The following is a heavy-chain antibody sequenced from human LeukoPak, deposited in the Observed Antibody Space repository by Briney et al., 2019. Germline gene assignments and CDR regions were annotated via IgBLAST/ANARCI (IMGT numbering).Heavy chain of an antibody. J-gene: IGHJ4*02. V-gene: IGHV3-21*01. Sequence: TGGSLRLSCAASGFTFSSYSMNWVRQAPGKGLEWVSSISSSSSYIYYADSVKGRFTISRDNSKNTLYLQMNSLRAEDTAVYYCARDPRYSSTWYYFDYWGQGTLVTVSS. D-gene: IGHD6-13*01. CDR2: ISSSSSYI. CDR3: ARDPRYSSTWYYFDY. CDR1: GFTFSSYS.